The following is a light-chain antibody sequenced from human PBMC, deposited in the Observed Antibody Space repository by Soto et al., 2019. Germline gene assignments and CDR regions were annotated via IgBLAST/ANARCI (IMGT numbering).Light chain of an antibody. Sequence: QAVVTQPPSASGTPGQRVTISCFGSSSNIGANSVNWYQQLPGTAPKVLIYSTNQRPSGVPDRFSGSKSGTSASLAISGLRSEDEADYFCAAWDDSLSGGVFGGGTKLTVL. CDR2: STN. J-gene: IGLJ2*01. CDR3: AAWDDSLSGGV. V-gene: IGLV1-47*02. CDR1: SSNIGANS.